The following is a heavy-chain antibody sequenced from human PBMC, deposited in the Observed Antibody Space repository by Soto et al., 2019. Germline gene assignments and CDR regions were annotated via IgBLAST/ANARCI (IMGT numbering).Heavy chain of an antibody. D-gene: IGHD3-10*01. Sequence: SETLSLTCTVSGGSISSGDYYWSWIRQPPGKGLEWIGYIYYSGSTYYNPSLKSRVTISVDTSKNQFSLKLSSVTAADTAVYYCARGNGSGIDWFDPWGQGTLVTVPS. V-gene: IGHV4-30-4*01. J-gene: IGHJ5*02. CDR1: GGSISSGDYY. CDR3: ARGNGSGIDWFDP. CDR2: IYYSGST.